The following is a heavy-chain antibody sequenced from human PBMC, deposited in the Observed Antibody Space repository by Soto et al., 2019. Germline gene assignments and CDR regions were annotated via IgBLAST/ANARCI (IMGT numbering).Heavy chain of an antibody. CDR1: GFSFVNYA. Sequence: GSLRLSCAASGFSFVNYAMNWVRQAPGKGLEWVSGLSGSGTSTYYADSVKGRFTISRDNSRDTLFLQMNSLTADDTAVYYCAKATTNGGWFNPFDSWGQGALVTVSS. CDR2: LSGSGTST. J-gene: IGHJ4*02. CDR3: AKATTNGGWFNPFDS. D-gene: IGHD6-19*01. V-gene: IGHV3-23*01.